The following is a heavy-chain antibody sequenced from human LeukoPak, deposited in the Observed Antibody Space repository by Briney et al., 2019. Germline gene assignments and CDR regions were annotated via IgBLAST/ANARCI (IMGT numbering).Heavy chain of an antibody. CDR2: TTATGGST. V-gene: IGHV3-23*01. D-gene: IGHD2-21*02. CDR1: GFSFSSHA. Sequence: PGGSLRLSCAASGFSFSSHAMSWVRQAPGKGLEWVSATTATGGSTYYADSVKGRFTISRDNSKDTLYLQMNSLRAEDTAVYYCAKDNIVVVTPTLRDWGQGTLVTVSS. CDR3: AKDNIVVVTPTLRD. J-gene: IGHJ4*02.